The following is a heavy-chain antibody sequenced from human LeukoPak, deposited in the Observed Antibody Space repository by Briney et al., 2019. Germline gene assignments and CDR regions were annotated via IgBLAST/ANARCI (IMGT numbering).Heavy chain of an antibody. J-gene: IGHJ4*02. CDR2: IKQDGSEK. V-gene: IGHV3-7*01. D-gene: IGHD2-2*01. CDR3: ARVPMTAARPRHFDY. Sequence: GGSLRLPCAASGFTFSRHWMSWVRQAPGKGLEWVANIKQDGSEKYYVDSVKGRFTISRDNAKNSLYLQMNSLRAEDTAVYYCARVPMTAARPRHFDYWGQGTLVTVSS. CDR1: GFTFSRHW.